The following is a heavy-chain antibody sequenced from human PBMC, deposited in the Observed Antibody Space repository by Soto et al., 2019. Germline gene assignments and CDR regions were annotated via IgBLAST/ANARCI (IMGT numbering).Heavy chain of an antibody. J-gene: IGHJ4*02. CDR1: GYTFTSYY. Sequence: GASVKVSCKASGYTFTSYYMHWVRQAPGQGLEWMGIINPSGGSTSYAQKFQGRVTMTRDTSTSTVYMELSSLRSEDTAVYYCARAGGRITMIVGPPVPVYWGQGTLVTVSS. V-gene: IGHV1-46*01. D-gene: IGHD3-22*01. CDR3: ARAGGRITMIVGPPVPVY. CDR2: INPSGGST.